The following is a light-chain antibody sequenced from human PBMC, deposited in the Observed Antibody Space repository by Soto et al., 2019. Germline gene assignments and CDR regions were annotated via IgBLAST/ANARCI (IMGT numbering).Light chain of an antibody. Sequence: DIQMYQSLSTVSGSVGDRVTITCRASQTISSWLAWYQQKPGKAPKLLIYKASTLKSGVPSRFSCSGSGTEFTLTITSLQPDDFATYYCQPSTSYSDPFAQGTKVDIK. V-gene: IGKV1-5*03. J-gene: IGKJ1*01. CDR3: QPSTSYSDP. CDR2: KAS. CDR1: QTISSW.